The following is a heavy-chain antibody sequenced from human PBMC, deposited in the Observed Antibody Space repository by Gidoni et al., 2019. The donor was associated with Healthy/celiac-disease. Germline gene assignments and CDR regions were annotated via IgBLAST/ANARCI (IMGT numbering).Heavy chain of an antibody. CDR1: GFTFSSYA. Sequence: EVQLLESGGGLVQPGGSLRLSCAASGFTFSSYAMSWVRQAPGKGLEWVSAISGSGGSTYYAASVKGRFTISRDNSKNTLYLQMNSLRAEDTAVYYCAKDNQLLYDFWSLPRPRPPPYNWFDPWGQGTLVTVSS. V-gene: IGHV3-23*01. CDR2: ISGSGGST. CDR3: AKDNQLLYDFWSLPRPRPPPYNWFDP. J-gene: IGHJ5*02. D-gene: IGHD3-3*01.